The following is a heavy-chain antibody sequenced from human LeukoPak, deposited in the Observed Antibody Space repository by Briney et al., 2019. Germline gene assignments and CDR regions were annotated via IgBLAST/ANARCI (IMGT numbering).Heavy chain of an antibody. Sequence: GGSLRLSCAASGFTFSDYYMSWIRQAPGEGLEWVSYISSSGSTIYYADPVKGRFTISRDNAKNSLYLQMNSLRAEDTAVYYCARALLKYGSGSYWDDAFDIWGQGTMVTVSS. CDR3: ARALLKYGSGSYWDDAFDI. D-gene: IGHD3-10*01. CDR1: GFTFSDYY. V-gene: IGHV3-11*01. CDR2: ISSSGSTI. J-gene: IGHJ3*02.